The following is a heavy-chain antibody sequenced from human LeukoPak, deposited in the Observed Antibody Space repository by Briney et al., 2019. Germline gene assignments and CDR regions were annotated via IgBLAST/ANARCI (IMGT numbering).Heavy chain of an antibody. CDR3: ARGRYTGVDY. V-gene: IGHV4-34*01. Sequence: SETLSLICAVYGGSFSGYYWSWIRQPPGKGLEWIGEINHSGSTNYNPSLKSRVTISVDTSKNQFSLKLSSVTAADTAVYYCARGRYTGVDYWGQGTLVTVSS. J-gene: IGHJ4*02. CDR2: INHSGST. D-gene: IGHD5-18*01. CDR1: GGSFSGYY.